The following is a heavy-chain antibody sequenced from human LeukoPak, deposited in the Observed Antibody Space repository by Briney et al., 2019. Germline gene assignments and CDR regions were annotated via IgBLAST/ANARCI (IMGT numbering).Heavy chain of an antibody. CDR2: ISGSGGST. Sequence: GGSLRLSCAASGFTFSSYAMSWVRQAPGKGLEWVSAISGSGGSTYYADSVKGRFTISRENSKNTLYLQMNSLRAAATTVYYCATGRPLQSPFDYWGQGTLVPVSS. CDR1: GFTFSSYA. CDR3: ATGRPLQSPFDY. V-gene: IGHV3-23*01. J-gene: IGHJ4*02. D-gene: IGHD4-11*01.